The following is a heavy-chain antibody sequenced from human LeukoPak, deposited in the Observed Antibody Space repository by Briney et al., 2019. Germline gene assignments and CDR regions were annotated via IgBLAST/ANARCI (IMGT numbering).Heavy chain of an antibody. CDR2: ISAYNGNT. CDR1: GYTFTSYG. Sequence: ASVKVSCKASGYTFTSYGISWVRQAPGQGLEWMGWISAYNGNTNYAQKLQGRVTMTTDTSTSTAYMELRSLRSDDTAVYYCARGQRRPEMHYDFGGEFDPWGQGTLVTVSS. J-gene: IGHJ5*02. V-gene: IGHV1-18*01. D-gene: IGHD3-3*01. CDR3: ARGQRRPEMHYDFGGEFDP.